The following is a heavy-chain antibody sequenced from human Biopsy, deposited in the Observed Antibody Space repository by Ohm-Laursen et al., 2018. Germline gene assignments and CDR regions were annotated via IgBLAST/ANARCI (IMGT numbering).Heavy chain of an antibody. V-gene: IGHV1-2*02. CDR2: IDPKSGGT. D-gene: IGHD3-3*01. CDR1: GYSFGDHR. CDR3: ARELGDFWGGRQFDF. J-gene: IGHJ5*01. Sequence: ASVKVSCKASGYSFGDHRIHWVRQAPGQGLEWMGWIDPKSGGTNYAQKFQGRVTMTRDTSISTTYMELRRLTSDDTAVFYCARELGDFWGGRQFDFWGQGTLVTVSS.